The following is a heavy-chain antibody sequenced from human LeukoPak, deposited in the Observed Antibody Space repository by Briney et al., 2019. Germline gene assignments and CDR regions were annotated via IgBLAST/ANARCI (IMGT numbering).Heavy chain of an antibody. CDR2: ISDSGIT. V-gene: IGHV4-4*09. CDR3: AGRGHRYSRD. D-gene: IGHD2-15*01. CDR1: GDSASSGY. J-gene: IGHJ1*01. Sequence: SQTLSLTCTVSGDSASSGYWTWIRQLPGTGLGWSGYISDSGITDYNPSLKSRLTIPVDTSNNKFSLNLHSVTAADTAVYYCAGRGHRYSRDWGEGILVTVSS.